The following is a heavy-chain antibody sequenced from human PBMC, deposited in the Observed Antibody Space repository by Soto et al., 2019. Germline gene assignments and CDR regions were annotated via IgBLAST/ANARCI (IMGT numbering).Heavy chain of an antibody. J-gene: IGHJ6*02. Sequence: PGGSLRLSCAASGFTFSSYAMHWVRQAPGKGLEWVANIKQDGSEKYYVDSVKGRFTISRDNAKNSLYLQMNSLRAEDTAVYYCARYLFFYYVFWGGSLPYYYSVMDVWGQGTRVPVSS. CDR3: ARYLFFYYVFWGGSLPYYYSVMDV. CDR2: IKQDGSEK. V-gene: IGHV3-7*01. D-gene: IGHD3-3*01. CDR1: GFTFSSYA.